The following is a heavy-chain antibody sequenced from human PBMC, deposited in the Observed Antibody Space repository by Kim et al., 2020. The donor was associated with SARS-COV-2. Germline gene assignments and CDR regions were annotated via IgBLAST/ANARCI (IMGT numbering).Heavy chain of an antibody. D-gene: IGHD3-9*01. Sequence: NYNPSLKSRVTISVDTSKSQFSLKLSSVTAADTAVYYCARARYFDWFNDYWGQGTLVTVSS. J-gene: IGHJ4*02. V-gene: IGHV4-34*01. CDR3: ARARYFDWFNDY.